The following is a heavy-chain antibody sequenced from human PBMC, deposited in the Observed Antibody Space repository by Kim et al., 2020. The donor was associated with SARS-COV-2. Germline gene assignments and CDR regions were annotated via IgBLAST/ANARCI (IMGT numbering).Heavy chain of an antibody. CDR2: ITKSSTTI. CDR1: GFTFSAYD. D-gene: IGHD3-10*01. J-gene: IGHJ3*02. V-gene: IGHV3-48*02. Sequence: GGSLRLSCATSGFTFSAYDMNWVRQAPGKGLEWLSFITKSSTTIYYADSVKGRFTTSRDNAKNSLHLQLNSLTDADTALYHCVRDPMGGAFVILGQGTLV. CDR3: VRDPMGGAFVI.